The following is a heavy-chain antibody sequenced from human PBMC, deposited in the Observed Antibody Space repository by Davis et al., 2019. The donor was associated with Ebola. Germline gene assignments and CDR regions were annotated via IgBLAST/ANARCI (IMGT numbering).Heavy chain of an antibody. CDR1: GFTFSSYW. Sequence: GESLKISCAASGFTFSSYWMHWVRQAPGKGLVWVSRINSDGSSTSYADSVKGRFTISRDNAKNTLYLQMNSLGAEDTAVYYCARDRGSGWYGYAFDIWGQGTMVTVSS. D-gene: IGHD6-19*01. CDR3: ARDRGSGWYGYAFDI. V-gene: IGHV3-74*01. CDR2: INSDGSST. J-gene: IGHJ3*02.